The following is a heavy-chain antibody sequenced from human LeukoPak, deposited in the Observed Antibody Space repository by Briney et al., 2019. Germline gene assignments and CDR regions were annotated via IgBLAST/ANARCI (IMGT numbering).Heavy chain of an antibody. CDR3: AKDLYSSSWYYFDY. V-gene: IGHV3-9*03. Sequence: GRSLRLSCAASGFTFDDYAMHWVRQAPGKGLEWVSGISWNSGSIGYADSVKGRFTISRDNAKNSLYRQMNSLRAEDMALYYCAKDLYSSSWYYFDYWGQGTLVTVSS. J-gene: IGHJ4*02. CDR1: GFTFDDYA. D-gene: IGHD6-13*01. CDR2: ISWNSGSI.